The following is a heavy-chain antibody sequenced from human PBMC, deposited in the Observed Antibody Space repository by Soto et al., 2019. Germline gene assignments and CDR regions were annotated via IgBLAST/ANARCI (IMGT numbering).Heavy chain of an antibody. D-gene: IGHD1-26*01. J-gene: IGHJ4*02. CDR1: GFTFSNYA. Sequence: QVQLVESGGGVVQPGRSLRLSCAASGFTFSNYAMHWVRQAPGKGLEWVAVISYEGNNKYYADSVKGRFTISRDNSKNTLYLQMNSLRAEDTAVFYCARTRSPVGTPFDFWGQGTLVTVSS. V-gene: IGHV3-30-3*01. CDR2: ISYEGNNK. CDR3: ARTRSPVGTPFDF.